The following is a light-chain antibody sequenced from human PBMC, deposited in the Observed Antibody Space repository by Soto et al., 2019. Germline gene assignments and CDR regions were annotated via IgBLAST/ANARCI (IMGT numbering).Light chain of an antibody. J-gene: IGLJ1*01. V-gene: IGLV2-8*01. CDR1: SSDVGGYNY. Sequence: QSVLTQPPSASGSPGQSVTISCTGTSSDVGGYNYVSWYQQHPGKAPKLIIYEVSKRPSGVPDRFSGSKSGNTASLTVSGLQAEDEADYYCSSYVGSNNLYVFGTGTKSPS. CDR3: SSYVGSNNLYV. CDR2: EVS.